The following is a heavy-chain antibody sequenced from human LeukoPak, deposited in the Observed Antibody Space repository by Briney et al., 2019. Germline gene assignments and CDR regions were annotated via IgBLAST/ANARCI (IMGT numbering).Heavy chain of an antibody. CDR3: ARVPGHYGMDV. Sequence: GGSLRLSCAASGFTVSSNYMSWVRQAPGKGLEWVSVIFSGGTTYYADSVKGRFTISRHNSENTLYLQMNSLRGEDTAVYYCARVPGHYGMDVWGQGTTVTVSS. CDR1: GFTVSSNY. V-gene: IGHV3-53*04. CDR2: IFSGGTT. J-gene: IGHJ6*02. D-gene: IGHD1-14*01.